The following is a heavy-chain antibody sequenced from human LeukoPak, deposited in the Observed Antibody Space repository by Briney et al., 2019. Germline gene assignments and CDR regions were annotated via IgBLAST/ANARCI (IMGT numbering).Heavy chain of an antibody. CDR3: AKERNARGALDY. CDR1: GFTFSSYG. J-gene: IGHJ4*02. CDR2: IGVSADQT. V-gene: IGHV3-23*01. Sequence: GGSLRLSCAASGFTFSSYGMNWVSQAPGKGLEWVSAIGVSADQTFYADSVKGRFTISRDNSKNTLSLAMNNLRAEDTAVYYCAKERNARGALDYWGRGTLVTVSS. D-gene: IGHD2-2*01.